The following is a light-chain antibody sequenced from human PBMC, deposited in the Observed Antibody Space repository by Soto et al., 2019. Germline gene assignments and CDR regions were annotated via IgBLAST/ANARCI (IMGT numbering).Light chain of an antibody. J-gene: IGKJ5*01. Sequence: EIVMTPSPVTLSVSPGERATLSCRASQSVSSNLAWYQQKPGQAPRLLIYDASTRATGIPDRFSGSGSGTDFSLTISRLEPEDFAVYYCQQYGSSVTFGQGTRLEIK. V-gene: IGKV3-20*01. CDR3: QQYGSSVT. CDR2: DAS. CDR1: QSVSSN.